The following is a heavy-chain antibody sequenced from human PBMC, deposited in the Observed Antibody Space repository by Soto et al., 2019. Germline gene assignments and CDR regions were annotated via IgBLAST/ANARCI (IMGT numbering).Heavy chain of an antibody. CDR2: MYYSGTT. J-gene: IGHJ5*02. CDR1: GGSISSSDFY. Sequence: QLQLQESGPGLVKPSETLSLTCTVSGGSISSSDFYWGWLRQTPGKGLEFIGSMYYSGTTYYNPSHKRRVTISVDKSKNQFTLKLLSVTAADTAVYYFAGFDITGNLFDPWGEGALVTVSS. D-gene: IGHD3-10*01. V-gene: IGHV4-39*01. CDR3: AGFDITGNLFDP.